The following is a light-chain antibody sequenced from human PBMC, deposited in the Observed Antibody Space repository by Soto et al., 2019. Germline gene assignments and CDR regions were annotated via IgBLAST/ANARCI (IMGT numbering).Light chain of an antibody. Sequence: EIVMTQSPATLSVSPGERATLSCRASQSVDSNLAWYQQTPGQAPRLLIYGASTRATGIPARFSGSGSGTEFTLTISSLQYGDFAVYYCQQYDNWLGTFGQGTKVEVK. CDR2: GAS. J-gene: IGKJ1*01. CDR3: QQYDNWLGT. V-gene: IGKV3D-15*01. CDR1: QSVDSN.